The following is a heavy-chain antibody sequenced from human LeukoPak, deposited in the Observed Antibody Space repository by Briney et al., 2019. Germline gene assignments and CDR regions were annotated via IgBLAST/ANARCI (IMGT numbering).Heavy chain of an antibody. CDR3: TRYNNDHFDY. CDR2: IAYDGSRA. D-gene: IGHD1-14*01. Sequence: RXTPGXGLEWVAVIAYDGSRAFYADSVKGRFAISRDNSKNTMSVQMDDLRAEDTAVYYCTRYNNDHFDYWGQGTLVTVSS. J-gene: IGHJ4*02. V-gene: IGHV3-33*01.